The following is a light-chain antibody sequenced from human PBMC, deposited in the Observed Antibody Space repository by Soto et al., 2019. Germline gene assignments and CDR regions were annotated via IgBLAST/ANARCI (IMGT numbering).Light chain of an antibody. CDR1: RSVSTN. J-gene: IGKJ1*01. CDR2: AAS. Sequence: DIQMTQSPSSLSACVGDRVTITCRASRSVSTNLNWYQQKPGKAPKVLIYAASSLQRGVPSRFSGSGFGTDFTLTISSLEPEDFATYYRQQSYSTRWTFGQGTKVDIK. V-gene: IGKV1-39*01. CDR3: QQSYSTRWT.